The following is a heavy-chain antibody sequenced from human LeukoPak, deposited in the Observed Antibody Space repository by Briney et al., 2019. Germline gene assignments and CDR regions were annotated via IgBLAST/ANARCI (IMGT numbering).Heavy chain of an antibody. Sequence: GGSLRLSCAASGFTFSSYGMHWVRQAPGKGLEGVAVISYDGSNKYYADSVKGRFTISRDNSKNTLYLQMNSLRAEDTAVYYCAKETDYDFWSQGYGMDVWGQGTTVTVSS. CDR3: AKETDYDFWSQGYGMDV. D-gene: IGHD3-3*01. J-gene: IGHJ6*02. V-gene: IGHV3-30*18. CDR2: ISYDGSNK. CDR1: GFTFSSYG.